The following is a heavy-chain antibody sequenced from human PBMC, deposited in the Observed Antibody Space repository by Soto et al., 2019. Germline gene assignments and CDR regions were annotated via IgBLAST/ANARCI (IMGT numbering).Heavy chain of an antibody. CDR2: IYYSGST. Sequence: PLETLSLTCTVSGGSISSYYLSWIRQPPGKGLEWIGYIYYSGSTNYNPSLKSRVTISVDTSKNQFSLKLSSVTAADTAVYYCARETAGSRTTFSTPRVSWFDPWGQGTLVTVSS. D-gene: IGHD1-7*01. J-gene: IGHJ5*02. V-gene: IGHV4-59*01. CDR3: ARETAGSRTTFSTPRVSWFDP. CDR1: GGSISSYY.